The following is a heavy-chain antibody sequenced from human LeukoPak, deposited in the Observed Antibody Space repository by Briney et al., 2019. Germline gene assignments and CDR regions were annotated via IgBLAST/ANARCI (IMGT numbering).Heavy chain of an antibody. Sequence: ASVKVSCKASGYTFTVYSINWLRQAPGQGLEWMGWITTSTGKPTYAQGFTGRFVFSLDTSVSTTYLHINSLKAEDTAVYYCARDASMINFDYWGQGSLVIVSS. V-gene: IGHV7-4-1*02. J-gene: IGHJ4*02. CDR1: GYTFTVYS. CDR2: ITTSTGKP. CDR3: ARDASMINFDY. D-gene: IGHD3-16*01.